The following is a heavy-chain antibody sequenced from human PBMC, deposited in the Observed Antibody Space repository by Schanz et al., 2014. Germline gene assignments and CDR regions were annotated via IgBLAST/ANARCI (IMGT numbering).Heavy chain of an antibody. CDR3: AKDSVLVATGHDDFDY. Sequence: QVQLVESGGGVVQPGGSLRLSCEASGFTFKNFGMHWVRQTPGKGLEWMAFIWYDGSNKIYADSVKGRFTISRDNSNNTLSLQMSRLRLEDTDTYFCAKDSVLVATGHDDFDYWGQGTLVTVSS. D-gene: IGHD2-21*01. J-gene: IGHJ4*02. CDR1: GFTFKNFG. CDR2: IWYDGSNK. V-gene: IGHV3-30*02.